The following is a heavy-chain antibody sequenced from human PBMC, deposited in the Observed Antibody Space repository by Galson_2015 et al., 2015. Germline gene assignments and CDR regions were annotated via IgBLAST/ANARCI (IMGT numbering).Heavy chain of an antibody. V-gene: IGHV1-69*13. D-gene: IGHD3-10*01. Sequence: SVKVSCKASGCTFSSYAISWVRQAPGQGLEWMGGIIPIFGTANYAQKFQGRVTISADESTSTAYMELSSLRSEDTAVYYCARGFGGSGSYVDYWGQGTLVTVSS. CDR3: ARGFGGSGSYVDY. CDR1: GCTFSSYA. CDR2: IIPIFGTA. J-gene: IGHJ4*02.